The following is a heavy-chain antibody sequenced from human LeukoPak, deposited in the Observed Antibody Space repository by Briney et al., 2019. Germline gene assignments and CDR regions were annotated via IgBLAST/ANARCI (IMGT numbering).Heavy chain of an antibody. J-gene: IGHJ5*02. CDR1: GGSIINSNHY. CDR3: ARYDILTGYCFDP. Sequence: SETLSLTCTVSGGSIINSNHYWGWMRQPPGKGLEWIGYIYYSGSTNYNPSLKSRVTISVDTSKNQFSLKLSSVTAADTAVYYCARYDILTGYCFDPWGQGTLVTVSS. CDR2: IYYSGST. D-gene: IGHD3-9*01. V-gene: IGHV4-61*05.